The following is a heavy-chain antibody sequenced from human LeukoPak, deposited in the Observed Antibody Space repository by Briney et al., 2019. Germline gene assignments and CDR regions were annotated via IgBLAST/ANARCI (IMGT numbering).Heavy chain of an antibody. V-gene: IGHV1-69*05. Sequence: ASVKVSCKASGGTFSSYAISWVRQAPGQGLEWMGGIIPIFGTANYAQKLQGRVTMTTDTSTSTAYMELRSLRSDDTAVYYCARCYVGYPYYYYYMDVWGKGTTVTISS. CDR3: ARCYVGYPYYYYYMDV. CDR2: IIPIFGTA. D-gene: IGHD2-15*01. CDR1: GGTFSSYA. J-gene: IGHJ6*03.